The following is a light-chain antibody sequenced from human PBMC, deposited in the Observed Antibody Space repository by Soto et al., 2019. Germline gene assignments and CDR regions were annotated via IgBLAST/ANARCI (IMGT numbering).Light chain of an antibody. CDR2: SAS. J-gene: IGKJ1*01. V-gene: IGKV1-39*01. CDR1: QDISDY. Sequence: DIQMTQSPSSVSASVGDRVTITCQASQDISDYLNWYQQKPGKAPKLLICSASSLQSGVPSRFSGSGSGTDFTLTISSLQPEDFATYYCQQSYSTPPTFGQGTKVDIK. CDR3: QQSYSTPPT.